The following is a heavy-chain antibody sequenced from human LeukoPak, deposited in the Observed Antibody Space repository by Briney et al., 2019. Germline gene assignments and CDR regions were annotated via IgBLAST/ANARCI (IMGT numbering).Heavy chain of an antibody. CDR2: ISSSSSYI. CDR1: GFTFSSYS. V-gene: IGHV3-21*01. J-gene: IGHJ5*02. D-gene: IGHD5-12*01. CDR3: ARVGFFPQGLYSGYDSPS. Sequence: GGSLRLSCAASGFTFSSYSMNWVRQAPGKGLEWVSSISSSSSYIYYADSVKGRFTISRDNAKNSLYLQMNSLRAEDTAVYYCARVGFFPQGLYSGYDSPSWGQGTLVTVSS.